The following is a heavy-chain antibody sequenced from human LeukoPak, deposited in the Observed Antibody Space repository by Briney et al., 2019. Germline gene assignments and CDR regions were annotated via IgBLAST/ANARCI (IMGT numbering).Heavy chain of an antibody. CDR2: INTDGNST. CDR3: ARDRTYYDILTGYSY. D-gene: IGHD3-9*01. J-gene: IGHJ4*02. Sequence: GGSLRLSCAASGFTFSTYWMHWVRQVPGKGLVWVSRINTDGNSTTYADSVKGRFTVSRDNAKNSLYLQMNSLRAEDTAVYYCARDRTYYDILTGYSYWGQGTLVTVSS. CDR1: GFTFSTYW. V-gene: IGHV3-74*01.